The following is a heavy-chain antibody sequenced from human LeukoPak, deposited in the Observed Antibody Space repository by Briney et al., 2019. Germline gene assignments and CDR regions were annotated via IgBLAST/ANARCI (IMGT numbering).Heavy chain of an antibody. Sequence: GGSLRLSCAASGFTFSSYSMNWVRQAPGKGLEWVSYISSSSSTIYYADSVKGRFTISRDNAKNSLYLQMNSLRAEDTAVYYCARGTTYYYMDVWGKGTTVTVSS. CDR3: ARGTTYYYMDV. D-gene: IGHD2/OR15-2a*01. V-gene: IGHV3-48*01. CDR1: GFTFSSYS. CDR2: ISSSSSTI. J-gene: IGHJ6*03.